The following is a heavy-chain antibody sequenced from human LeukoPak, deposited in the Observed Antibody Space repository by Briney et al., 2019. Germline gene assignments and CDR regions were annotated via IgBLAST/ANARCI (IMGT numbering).Heavy chain of an antibody. D-gene: IGHD6-19*01. J-gene: IGHJ1*01. CDR2: IYTSGST. V-gene: IGHV4-61*02. CDR3: ARDQQGIAVAGDGQKDEYFQH. CDR1: GGSISSGGYS. Sequence: KPSQTLSLTCAVSGGSISSGGYSWSWIRQPPGKGLEWIGRIYTSGSTNYNPSLKSRVTMSVDTSKNQFSLKLSSVTAADTAVYYCARDQQGIAVAGDGQKDEYFQHWGQGTLVTVSS.